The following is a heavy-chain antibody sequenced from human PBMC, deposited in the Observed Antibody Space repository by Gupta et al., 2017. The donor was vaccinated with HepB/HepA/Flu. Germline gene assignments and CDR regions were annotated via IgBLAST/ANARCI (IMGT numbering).Heavy chain of an antibody. CDR3: ARAFRPGSSGRYFYMDV. V-gene: IGHV4-34*01. J-gene: IGHJ6*03. D-gene: IGHD3-22*01. CDR1: GGPFSGYY. Sequence: QVQLQQWGAGLLKPSETLSLSCAVYGGPFSGYYWSWIRPPPGKGLEWIGEINHSGSPNYTPSLKSRVTMSVATSNNHFSLDLSSVTAADTAVYYCARAFRPGSSGRYFYMDVWGKGTTVTVSS. CDR2: INHSGSP.